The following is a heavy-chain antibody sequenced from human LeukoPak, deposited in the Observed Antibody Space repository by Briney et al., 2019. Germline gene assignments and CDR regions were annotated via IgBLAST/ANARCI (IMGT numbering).Heavy chain of an antibody. CDR2: IRDKGSGGTT. CDR1: GFTFGDYA. Sequence: GGSLRLSCKVSGFTFGDYAMSWVRQAPGKGLEWVSFIRDKGSGGTTEYAASVQGRFIISRDDSKSITYLQMNSLKTEDTAVYYCARMKRKDYYDRSGYYRVFDYWGQGTLVTVSS. J-gene: IGHJ4*02. V-gene: IGHV3-49*04. CDR3: ARMKRKDYYDRSGYYRVFDY. D-gene: IGHD3-22*01.